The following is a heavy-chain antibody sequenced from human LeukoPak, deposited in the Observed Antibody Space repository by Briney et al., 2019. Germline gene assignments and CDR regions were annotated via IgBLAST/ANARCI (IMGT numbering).Heavy chain of an antibody. CDR2: IHPNTGGT. J-gene: IGHJ3*02. Sequence: ASVKVSCKASGYTFTGHYIHWVRQAPGQGLEWMGWIHPNTGGTKYAQKFQGRVTMTRDTSSSTAYMELSSLRSADTAVYYCASEYRYDSSGANAFDIWGQGTMVTVSS. CDR3: ASEYRYDSSGANAFDI. D-gene: IGHD3-22*01. CDR1: GYTFTGHY. V-gene: IGHV1-2*02.